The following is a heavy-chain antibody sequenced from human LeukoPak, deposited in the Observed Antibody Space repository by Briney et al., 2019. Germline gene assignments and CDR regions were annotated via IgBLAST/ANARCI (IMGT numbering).Heavy chain of an antibody. Sequence: GGSLRLSCAASGFTFSSYAMHWVRQAPGKGLEWVAVISYDGSNKYYADSVKGRFTISRDNSKNTLYLQMNSLRAEDTALYYCAKGGGSGYTIDYWGQGTLVTVSS. J-gene: IGHJ4*02. D-gene: IGHD3-3*01. CDR1: GFTFSSYA. V-gene: IGHV3-30-3*01. CDR2: ISYDGSNK. CDR3: AKGGGSGYTIDY.